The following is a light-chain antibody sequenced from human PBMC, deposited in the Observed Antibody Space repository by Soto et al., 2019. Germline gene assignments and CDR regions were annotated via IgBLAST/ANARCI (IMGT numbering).Light chain of an antibody. V-gene: IGKV3-11*01. CDR2: DAY. J-gene: IGKJ4*01. CDR1: QSVRGY. Sequence: EIVLTQSPATLSLSPGERATLSCRASQSVRGYLAWDQQKLGQAPRLLISDAYNRAAGVPARFSGSGSGADFTLTISSLEPEDFAVYYCQQRSAWPLTFGGGTKVEIK. CDR3: QQRSAWPLT.